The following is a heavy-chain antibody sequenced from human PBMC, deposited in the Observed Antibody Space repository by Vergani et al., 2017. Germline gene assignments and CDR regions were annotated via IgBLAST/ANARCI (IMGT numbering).Heavy chain of an antibody. Sequence: QVQLVQSGAEVKKPGASVKVSCKASGYTFTSYDINWVRQATGQGLEWMGWMNPNSGNTGYAQKFQGRVTMARNTSIRTAYMELSSLRSEDTAVYYCAGCPIGEVPGGGTYYYYYMDVWGKGTTVTVSS. CDR3: AGCPIGEVPGGGTYYYYYMDV. D-gene: IGHD2-2*01. J-gene: IGHJ6*03. CDR2: MNPNSGNT. CDR1: GYTFTSYD. V-gene: IGHV1-8*01.